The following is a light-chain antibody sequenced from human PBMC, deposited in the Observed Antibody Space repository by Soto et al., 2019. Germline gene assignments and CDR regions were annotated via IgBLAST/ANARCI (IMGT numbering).Light chain of an antibody. Sequence: DIQLTQSPSFLSASVGDRVTITCRASQGISSYFAWYQQKPGKAPKLPIYAVSTLQSGVPSRFSGSASGTEFTLTISSLQPEDFATYYCQQLNSYRLTFGGGTKVEIK. CDR3: QQLNSYRLT. CDR2: AVS. J-gene: IGKJ4*01. CDR1: QGISSY. V-gene: IGKV1-9*01.